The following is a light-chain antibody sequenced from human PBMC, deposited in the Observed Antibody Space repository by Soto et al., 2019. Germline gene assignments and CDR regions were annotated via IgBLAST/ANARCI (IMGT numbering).Light chain of an antibody. V-gene: IGLV2-14*01. CDR1: SSDVGGYNY. J-gene: IGLJ2*01. CDR3: SAYTSSSTLMV. CDR2: EVS. Sequence: QSALTQPASVSGSPGQSITISCTGTSSDVGGYNYVSWYQQHPGKAPKLMIYEVSNRPSGVSNRFSGSKSGNTASLTISGFQGEDEADYYCSAYTSSSTLMVFGGGT.